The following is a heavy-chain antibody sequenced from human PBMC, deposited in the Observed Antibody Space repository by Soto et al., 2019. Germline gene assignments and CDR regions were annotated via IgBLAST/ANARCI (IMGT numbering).Heavy chain of an antibody. CDR3: ARDLRGGGYSGYDFAHFVY. Sequence: ASVKVSCKASGYTFTSYGISWVRQAPGQGLEWMGWISAYNGNTNYAQKLQGRVTMTTDTSTSTAYMELRSLRSDDTAVYSCARDLRGGGYSGYDFAHFVYWGQGTLVTVSS. CDR2: ISAYNGNT. J-gene: IGHJ4*02. V-gene: IGHV1-18*01. D-gene: IGHD5-12*01. CDR1: GYTFTSYG.